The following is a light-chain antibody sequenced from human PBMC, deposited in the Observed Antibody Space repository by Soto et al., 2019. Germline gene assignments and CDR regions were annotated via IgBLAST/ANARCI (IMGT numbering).Light chain of an antibody. CDR1: QSVSSN. CDR2: GAS. V-gene: IGKV3-15*01. J-gene: IGKJ2*01. Sequence: EIVMTQSPATLSVSPGERATLSCRASQSVSSNLAWYQQKPGQAPRLLIYGASTRATGIPARFSGSGSGTEFTLTISSLQSEDFALYYCLQYNNWPLYTFGQGTKLEIK. CDR3: LQYNNWPLYT.